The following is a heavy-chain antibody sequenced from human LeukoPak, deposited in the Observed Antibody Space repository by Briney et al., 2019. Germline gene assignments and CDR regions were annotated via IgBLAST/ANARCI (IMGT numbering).Heavy chain of an antibody. CDR2: INHSGST. D-gene: IGHD5-24*01. J-gene: IGHJ4*02. Sequence: SETLSLTCAVYGGSFSGYYWSWIRQPPGKGLEWIGEINHSGSTNYNPSLKSRITISVDTSKNQFSLKLSSVTAADTAVYYCARWLQLRPFDYWGQGTLVTVSS. CDR3: ARWLQLRPFDY. V-gene: IGHV4-34*01. CDR1: GGSFSGYY.